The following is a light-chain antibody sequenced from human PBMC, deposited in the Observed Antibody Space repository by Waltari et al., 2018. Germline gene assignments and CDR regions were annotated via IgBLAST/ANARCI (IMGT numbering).Light chain of an antibody. CDR3: QQTFSAFRT. Sequence: DIQMTQSPSSLSAFVGDGVTITCRASQTIGHYLNWFQQRPGKAPKLLIYATSDLQSGVPSRFSGSGSGTDFTLTISSPQPEDSATYYCQQTFSAFRTFGGGTKVEIK. V-gene: IGKV1-39*01. CDR2: ATS. CDR1: QTIGHY. J-gene: IGKJ4*01.